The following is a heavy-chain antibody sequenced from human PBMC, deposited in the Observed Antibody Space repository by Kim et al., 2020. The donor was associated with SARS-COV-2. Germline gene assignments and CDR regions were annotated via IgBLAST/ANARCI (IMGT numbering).Heavy chain of an antibody. CDR1: GFTFSSYG. Sequence: GGSLRLSCAASGFTFSSYGMHCVRQAPGKGLEWVAVIWYDGSNKYYADSVKGRFTISRDNSKNTLYLQMNSLRAEDTAVYYCARDHPYYDILTGYSKSFFDYWGQGTLVTVSS. V-gene: IGHV3-33*01. J-gene: IGHJ4*02. CDR3: ARDHPYYDILTGYSKSFFDY. CDR2: IWYDGSNK. D-gene: IGHD3-9*01.